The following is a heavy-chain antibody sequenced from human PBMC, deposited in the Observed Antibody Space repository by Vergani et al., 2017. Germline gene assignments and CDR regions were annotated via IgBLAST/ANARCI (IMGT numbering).Heavy chain of an antibody. V-gene: IGHV4-59*01. CDR1: GGSISSYY. CDR2: IYYSGST. Sequence: QVQLQESGPGLVKPSETLSLTCTVSGGSISSYYWSWIRQPPGKGLEWIGYIYYSGSTNYNPSLKSRVTISVDTSKNQFSLKLSSVTAADTAVYYCARGNYDFLSGYYNHYYYYYMDVWGKGP. J-gene: IGHJ6*03. D-gene: IGHD3-3*01. CDR3: ARGNYDFLSGYYNHYYYYYMDV.